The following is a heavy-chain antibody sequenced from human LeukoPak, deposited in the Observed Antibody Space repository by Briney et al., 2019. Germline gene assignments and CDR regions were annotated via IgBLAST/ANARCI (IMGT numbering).Heavy chain of an antibody. CDR3: ARMTYYYDTTYYYISFFDY. J-gene: IGHJ4*02. V-gene: IGHV3-21*01. CDR2: ISSSSSYI. CDR1: GFTFSSYG. Sequence: GGSLRLSCAASGFTFSSYGMHWVRQAPGKGLEWVSSISSSSSYIYYADSVKGRFTISRDNAKNSLYLQMNSLRTEDTAVYYCARMTYYYDTTYYYISFFDYWGQGTLVSVSS. D-gene: IGHD3-22*01.